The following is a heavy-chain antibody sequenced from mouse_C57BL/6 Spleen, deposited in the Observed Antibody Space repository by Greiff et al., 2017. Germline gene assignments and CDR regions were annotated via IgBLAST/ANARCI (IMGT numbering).Heavy chain of an antibody. J-gene: IGHJ1*03. CDR1: GYTFTDYE. V-gene: IGHV1-15*01. CDR2: IDPETGGT. Sequence: QVQLQQSGAELVRPGASVTLSCKASGYTFTDYEMHWVKQTPVHGLEWIGAIDPETGGTAYNQKFKGKAILTADKSSSTAYMELRSLTSEDSAVYYSTDSNYVLWYFGGWGTGTTVTVAS. CDR3: TDSNYVLWYFGG. D-gene: IGHD2-5*01.